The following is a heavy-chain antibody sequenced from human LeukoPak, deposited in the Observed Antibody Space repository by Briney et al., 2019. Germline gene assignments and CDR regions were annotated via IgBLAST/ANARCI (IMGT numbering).Heavy chain of an antibody. CDR3: ARDRGMRFGEFIFDY. D-gene: IGHD3-10*01. CDR1: GGTFSSYA. J-gene: IGHJ4*02. V-gene: IGHV1-69*13. Sequence: ASVKVSCKASGGTFSSYAISWVRQAPGQGLEWMGGIIPIFGTANYAQKFQGRVTITADESTSTAYMELSSLRSEDTAVYYCARDRGMRFGEFIFDYWGQGTLVTVSS. CDR2: IIPIFGTA.